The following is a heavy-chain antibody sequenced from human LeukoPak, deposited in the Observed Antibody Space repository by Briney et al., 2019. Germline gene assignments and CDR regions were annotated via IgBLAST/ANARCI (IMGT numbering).Heavy chain of an antibody. CDR3: AREDDDWGPNTLDV. D-gene: IGHD7-27*01. V-gene: IGHV3-48*02. Sequence: PGGSLRLSCAASGFTLSSHSMNWVRQAHGKRPEWLSYMDSGSGNIYYRDSVKGRFTISRDNAQDSLYLQMDSLRDEDTAVYYCAREDDDWGPNTLDVWGQGTVVTVSS. CDR1: GFTLSSHS. J-gene: IGHJ3*01. CDR2: MDSGSGNI.